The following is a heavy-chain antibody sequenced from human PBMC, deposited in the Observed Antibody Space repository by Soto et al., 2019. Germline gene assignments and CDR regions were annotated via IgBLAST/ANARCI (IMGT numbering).Heavy chain of an antibody. Sequence: QVQLVESGGGVVQPGRSLRLSCAASGFTFSSYGMHWVRQAPGKGLEWVAVIWYDGSNKYYADSVKGRFTISRDNSKNTLYLQMNSLRVEDTAVYYCARDGERYYGSGSYYIGQDYWGQGTLVTVSS. CDR2: IWYDGSNK. CDR3: ARDGERYYGSGSYYIGQDY. V-gene: IGHV3-33*01. D-gene: IGHD3-10*01. CDR1: GFTFSSYG. J-gene: IGHJ4*02.